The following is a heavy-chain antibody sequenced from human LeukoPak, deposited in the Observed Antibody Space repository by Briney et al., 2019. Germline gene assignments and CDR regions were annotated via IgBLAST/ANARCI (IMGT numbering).Heavy chain of an antibody. V-gene: IGHV3-48*01. CDR1: GFTFSNFW. J-gene: IGHJ3*02. CDR2: ISSSSSTI. D-gene: IGHD3-16*01. CDR3: ARDRGSGAFDI. Sequence: GGSLRLSCAASGFTFSNFWMSWVRQAPGKGLEWVSYISSSSSTIYYADSVKGRFTISRDNAKNSLYLQMNSLRAEDTAVYYCARDRGSGAFDIWGQGTMVTVSS.